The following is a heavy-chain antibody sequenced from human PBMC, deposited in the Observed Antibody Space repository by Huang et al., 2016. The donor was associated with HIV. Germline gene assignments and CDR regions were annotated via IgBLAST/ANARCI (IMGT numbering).Heavy chain of an antibody. Sequence: QIRLVQSGAEVKKPGDSVRVHCQASGYAFSDYGFRWVRQAPGQGPEWGGLFRASNGETNVGQMFQGRGTWTTDTATTTAYMDRRSLRSDDTSVYYCARDPKYHSFPYFRQRRGIEIWGQGTVVTVSS. CDR2: FRASNGET. D-gene: IGHD3-16*01. V-gene: IGHV1-18*04. CDR3: ARDPKYHSFPYFRQRRGIEI. J-gene: IGHJ3*02. CDR1: GYAFSDYG.